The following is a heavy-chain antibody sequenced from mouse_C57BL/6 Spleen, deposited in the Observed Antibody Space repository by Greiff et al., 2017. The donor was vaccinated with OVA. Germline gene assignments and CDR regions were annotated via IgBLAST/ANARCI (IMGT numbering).Heavy chain of an antibody. J-gene: IGHJ2*01. CDR2: ISDGGSYT. V-gene: IGHV5-4*01. CDR3: ARDGDYYGNYRYYFDY. Sequence: EVKVVESGGGLVKPGGSLKLSCAASGFTFSSYAMSWVRQTPEKRLEWVATISDGGSYTYYPDNVKGRFTISRDNAKNNLYLQMSHLKSEDTAMYYCARDGDYYGNYRYYFDYWGQGTTLTVSS. D-gene: IGHD2-1*01. CDR1: GFTFSSYA.